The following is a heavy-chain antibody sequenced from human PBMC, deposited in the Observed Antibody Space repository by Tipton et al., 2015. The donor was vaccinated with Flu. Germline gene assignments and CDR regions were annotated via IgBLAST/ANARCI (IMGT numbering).Heavy chain of an antibody. V-gene: IGHV4-39*07. J-gene: IGHJ5*02. CDR2: IFHSGST. D-gene: IGHD3-3*01. Sequence: TLSLTCSVSGDSMTSSRYYWGWIRQPPGKVLEWIGGIFHSGSTYYNPSLKSRVTISVDTSKNQFSLKLISVTAADTAVYYCARVSPGVESWFDPWGQGTLVTVSS. CDR1: GDSMTSSRYY. CDR3: ARVSPGVESWFDP.